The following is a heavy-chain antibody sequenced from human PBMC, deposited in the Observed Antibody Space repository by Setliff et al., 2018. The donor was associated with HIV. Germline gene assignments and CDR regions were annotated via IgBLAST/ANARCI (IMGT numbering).Heavy chain of an antibody. CDR1: AYSIRNGYY. Sequence: TSETLSLTCTVSAYSIRNGYYWGWIRQSPGKGLEWIGTLYYDGNTYYNPSLKSRVTMSVDTSKNQFSLNLNSVTAADTAVYYCARETIRSGHPSEAGFDFWGQGALVTVSS. V-gene: IGHV4-38-2*02. CDR3: ARETIRSGHPSEAGFDF. J-gene: IGHJ4*02. D-gene: IGHD6-19*01. CDR2: LYYDGNT.